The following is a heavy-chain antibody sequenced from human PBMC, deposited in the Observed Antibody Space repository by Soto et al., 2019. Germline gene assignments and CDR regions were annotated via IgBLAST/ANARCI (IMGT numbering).Heavy chain of an antibody. CDR1: GFSLSTSGVG. V-gene: IGHV2-5*02. CDR2: IYWDDDK. Sequence: QITLKESGPTLVKPTQTLTLTCTFSGFSLSTSGVGVGWIRQPPGKALEWLALIYWDDDKRYSPSLKSRLTITKDTSKNQVVLTMTNMDPVDTATYYCAHRGYGSGSYSGLGWFDPWGQGTLVTVSS. D-gene: IGHD3-10*01. J-gene: IGHJ5*02. CDR3: AHRGYGSGSYSGLGWFDP.